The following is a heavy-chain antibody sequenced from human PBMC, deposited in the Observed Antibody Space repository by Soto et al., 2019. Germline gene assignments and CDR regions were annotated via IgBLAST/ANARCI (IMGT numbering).Heavy chain of an antibody. CDR1: GYTFTSYA. CDR2: INAGNGNT. J-gene: IGHJ4*02. D-gene: IGHD2-21*02. Sequence: AXVKVSCKASGYTFTSYAMPWVRQAPGQRLEWMGWINAGNGNTKYSQKFQGRVTITRDTSASTAYMELSSLRSEDTAVYYCARSIVVVTALDYWGQGTLVTVSS. V-gene: IGHV1-3*01. CDR3: ARSIVVVTALDY.